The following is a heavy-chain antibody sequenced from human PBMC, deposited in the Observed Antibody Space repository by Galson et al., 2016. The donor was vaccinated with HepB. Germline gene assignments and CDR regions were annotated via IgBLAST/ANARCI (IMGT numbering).Heavy chain of an antibody. V-gene: IGHV4-39*01. Sequence: ETLSLTCTVSGGSISSSRYYWGWIRQPPGKGLEWIGSIHYSASTYYNSSLKSRLTMSVDTSKSQFSLKLSSVTAADTAVYYCARHFWENGAAPFDPWGQGTLVTVSS. CDR1: GGSISSSRYY. D-gene: IGHD4-17*01. CDR3: ARHFWENGAAPFDP. J-gene: IGHJ5*02. CDR2: IHYSAST.